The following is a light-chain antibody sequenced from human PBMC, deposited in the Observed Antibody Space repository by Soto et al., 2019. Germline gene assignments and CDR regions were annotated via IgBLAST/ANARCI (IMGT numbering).Light chain of an antibody. CDR2: EVS. Sequence: QSALTQPASVSGSPGQSITISCTGTSSDVGGYNYVSWYQQYPGKAPKLMIYEVSNRPSGVSNHFSGSKSGNTASLTISGLQAEDEADYYCSSYSSTTTLVVFGGGTKLTVL. CDR3: SSYSSTTTLVV. J-gene: IGLJ2*01. V-gene: IGLV2-14*01. CDR1: SSDVGGYNY.